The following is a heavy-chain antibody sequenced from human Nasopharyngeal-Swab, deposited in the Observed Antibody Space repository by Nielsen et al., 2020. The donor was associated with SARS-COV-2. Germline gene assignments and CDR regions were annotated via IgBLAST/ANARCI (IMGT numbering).Heavy chain of an antibody. CDR3: ASAVTGPLY. V-gene: IGHV3-53*01. CDR2: IYSSGSI. Sequence: GGSLRLSCAASGFNVSNNYITWVRQAPGKGPEWVSFIYSSGSIYHADSVKGRFIISRDTSKNTLSLRMNSLRVEDTAVYYCASAVTGPLYWGQGTLVTVSS. J-gene: IGHJ1*01. CDR1: GFNVSNNY. D-gene: IGHD4-11*01.